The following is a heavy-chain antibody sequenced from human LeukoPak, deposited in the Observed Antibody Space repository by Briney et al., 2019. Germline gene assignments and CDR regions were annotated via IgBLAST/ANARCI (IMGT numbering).Heavy chain of an antibody. CDR3: AREGKEYYYDSSGLDY. J-gene: IGHJ4*02. D-gene: IGHD3-22*01. Sequence: GGSLRLSCAASGFTFSSYWMHWARQAPGKGLVWVSRINSDGSSTSYADSVKGRFTISRDNAKNTLYLQMNSLRAEDTAVYYCAREGKEYYYDSSGLDYWGQGTLVTVSS. CDR2: INSDGSST. V-gene: IGHV3-74*01. CDR1: GFTFSSYW.